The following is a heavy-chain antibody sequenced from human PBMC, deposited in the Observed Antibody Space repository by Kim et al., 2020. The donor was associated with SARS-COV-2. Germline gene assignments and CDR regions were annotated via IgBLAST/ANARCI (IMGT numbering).Heavy chain of an antibody. CDR1: GGSISSGGYY. Sequence: SETLSLTCTVSGGSISSGGYYWSWIRQHPGKGLEWIGYIYYSGSTYYNPSLKSRVTISVDTSKNQFSLKLSSVTAADTAVYYCARTDGYYDFWSGYPRLFDYWGQGTLVTVSS. CDR2: IYYSGST. V-gene: IGHV4-31*03. D-gene: IGHD3-3*01. CDR3: ARTDGYYDFWSGYPRLFDY. J-gene: IGHJ4*02.